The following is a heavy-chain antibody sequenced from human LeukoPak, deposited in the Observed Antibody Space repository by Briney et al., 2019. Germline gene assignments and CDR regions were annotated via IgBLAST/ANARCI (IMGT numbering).Heavy chain of an antibody. CDR2: IYYSGST. J-gene: IGHJ5*02. V-gene: IGHV4-59*01. D-gene: IGHD5-18*01. CDR3: ARGPARGYSYGNWFDP. Sequence: SETLSLTCTVSGGSISSYYWSWIRQPPGKGLEWIGYIYYSGSTNYNPSLKSRVTISVDTSKNQFSLKLSSVTAAGTAVYYCARGPARGYSYGNWFDPWGQGTLVTVSS. CDR1: GGSISSYY.